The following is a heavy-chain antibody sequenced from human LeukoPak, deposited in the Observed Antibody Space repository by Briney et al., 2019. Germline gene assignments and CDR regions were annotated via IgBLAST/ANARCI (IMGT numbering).Heavy chain of an antibody. CDR2: IYYSGST. V-gene: IGHV4-39*01. J-gene: IGHJ6*03. CDR3: ASLNYDSSGYYYEDDYYYYMDV. Sequence: PSETLSLTCTVSGGSISSSSYYWGWIRQPPGKGLEWIGSIYYSGSTYYNPSLKSRVTISVDTSKNQFSLKLSSVTAADTAVYYCASLNYDSSGYYYEDDYYYYMDVWGKGTTVTVSS. CDR1: GGSISSSSYY. D-gene: IGHD3-22*01.